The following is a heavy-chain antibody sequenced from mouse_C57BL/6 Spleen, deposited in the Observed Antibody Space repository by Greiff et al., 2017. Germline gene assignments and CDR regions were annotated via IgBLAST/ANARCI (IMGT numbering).Heavy chain of an antibody. CDR3: SKTWDGDAY. V-gene: IGHV1-4*01. D-gene: IGHD4-1*01. J-gene: IGHJ3*01. CDR2: INPSSGYT. CDR1: GYTFTSYS. Sequence: VQLQQSGAELVRPGASVKMSCKASGYTFTSYSMHWVKQRPGQGLEWIGNINPSSGYTKYNQKFKDKATLTVDKSSSTAYLHLSRLTSEDSAVYYYSKTWDGDAYWGQGTIVTVSA.